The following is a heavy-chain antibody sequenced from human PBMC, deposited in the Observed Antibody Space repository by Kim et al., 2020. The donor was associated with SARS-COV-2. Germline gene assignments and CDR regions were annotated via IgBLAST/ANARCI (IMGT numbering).Heavy chain of an antibody. CDR2: ISSSSSYI. Sequence: GGSLRLSCAASGFTFSSYSMNWVRQAPGKGLEWVSSISSSSSYIYYADSVKGRFTISRDNAKNSLYLQMNSLRAEDTAVYYCARDLTSSSWYYYYYGMDVWGQGTTVTVSS. J-gene: IGHJ6*02. D-gene: IGHD6-13*01. CDR3: ARDLTSSSWYYYYYGMDV. CDR1: GFTFSSYS. V-gene: IGHV3-21*01.